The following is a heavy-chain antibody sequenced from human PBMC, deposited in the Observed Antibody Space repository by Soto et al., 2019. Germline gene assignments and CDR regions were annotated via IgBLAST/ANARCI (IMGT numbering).Heavy chain of an antibody. CDR2: INYRGIT. CDR1: GGYFRGYS. D-gene: IGHD4-17*01. Sequence: QVQLQQWGAGLLKPSETLSLTCGVSGGYFRGYSWNWIRQSPEKGLEWIGEINYRGITSYNPSLRSRVTISLDTSTNRFSLTLTSVTAADTAIYYCARAPMDDYGNYYDGMDVWGQGTTITVS. V-gene: IGHV4-34*01. J-gene: IGHJ6*02. CDR3: ARAPMDDYGNYYDGMDV.